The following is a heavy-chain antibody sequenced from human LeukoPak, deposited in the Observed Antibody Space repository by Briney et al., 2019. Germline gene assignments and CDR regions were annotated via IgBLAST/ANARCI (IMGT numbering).Heavy chain of an antibody. CDR1: GFAFNNFA. J-gene: IGHJ3*02. Sequence: PGGSLRLSCAASGFAFNNFAMHWVRQAPGKGLEWVAFIRYDGSNKYYADSVKGRFTISRDNSKNTLYLQMNSLRAEDTAVYYCAKLWFRTQGRESGYAARDAFDIWGQGTMVTVSS. D-gene: IGHD3-3*01. CDR3: AKLWFRTQGRESGYAARDAFDI. CDR2: IRYDGSNK. V-gene: IGHV3-30*02.